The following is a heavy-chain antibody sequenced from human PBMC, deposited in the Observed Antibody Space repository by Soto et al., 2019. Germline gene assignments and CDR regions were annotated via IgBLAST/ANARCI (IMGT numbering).Heavy chain of an antibody. CDR2: INPNSGGT. D-gene: IGHD3-9*01. CDR3: ARVSHYDILTGYSRNAFDM. J-gene: IGHJ3*02. V-gene: IGHV1-2*02. CDR1: GYSFAGHY. Sequence: ASVKVSCKTSGYSFAGHYLHWVRQAPGQGLDWMGWINPNSGGTIYSQKFQGRVTMTRDTSISTAYMVLTSLRSDDTAVYYCARVSHYDILTGYSRNAFDMWGRGTVVTVSS.